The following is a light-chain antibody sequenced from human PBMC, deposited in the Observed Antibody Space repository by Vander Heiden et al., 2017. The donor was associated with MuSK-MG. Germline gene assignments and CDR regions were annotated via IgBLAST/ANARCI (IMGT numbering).Light chain of an antibody. Sequence: QSVLTQPPSVSGAPGQRVTISCTGSNSNLGAGYDVHWYQQLPGRAPNVLIFDNINRPSGVSDRFSGSNSGTSASLAITGLQAEDEADYYCQSYDISLTASVFGTGTKVTVL. CDR2: DNI. CDR1: NSNLGAGYD. V-gene: IGLV1-40*01. CDR3: QSYDISLTASV. J-gene: IGLJ1*01.